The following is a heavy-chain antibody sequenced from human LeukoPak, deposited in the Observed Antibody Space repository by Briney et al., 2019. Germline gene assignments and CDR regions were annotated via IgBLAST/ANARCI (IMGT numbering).Heavy chain of an antibody. CDR2: TNPSGGST. CDR3: ARRAYGSGSYSFDY. Sequence: ASVKVSCKASGYTFSSYYMHWVRPAPGQGLEWMGITNPSGGSTSYAQKFQGRVTMTRVTSTSTVYMELSSLRSEDTAVYYCARRAYGSGSYSFDYWGQGTLVTVSS. J-gene: IGHJ4*02. V-gene: IGHV1-46*01. CDR1: GYTFSSYY. D-gene: IGHD3-10*01.